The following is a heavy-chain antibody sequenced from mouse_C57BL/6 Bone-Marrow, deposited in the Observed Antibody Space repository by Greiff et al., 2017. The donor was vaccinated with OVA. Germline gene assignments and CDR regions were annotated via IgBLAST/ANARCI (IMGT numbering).Heavy chain of an antibody. J-gene: IGHJ2*01. CDR3: ARYSIYYYGSRYYFDY. D-gene: IGHD1-1*01. CDR1: GYTFTSYG. V-gene: IGHV1-81*01. CDR2: IYPRSGNT. Sequence: QVQLQQSGAELARPGASVKLSCKASGYTFTSYGISWVKQRTGQGLEWIGEIYPRSGNTYYNEKFKGKATLTADKSSSTAYMELRSLTSEDSAVYFCARYSIYYYGSRYYFDYWGQGTTPTVSS.